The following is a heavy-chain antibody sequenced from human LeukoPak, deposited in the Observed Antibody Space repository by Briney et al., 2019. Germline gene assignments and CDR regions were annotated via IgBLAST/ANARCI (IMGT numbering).Heavy chain of an antibody. Sequence: SGGSLRLSCAASGFTFSDYYMSWIRQAPGKGLEWVSYISSSSSYTNYADSVKGRFTISRDNAKNSLYLQMNSLRAEDTGVYYCARSGYSSGWDQFYYYGMDVWGQGTTVTVSS. J-gene: IGHJ6*02. V-gene: IGHV3-11*06. D-gene: IGHD6-19*01. CDR2: ISSSSSYT. CDR1: GFTFSDYY. CDR3: ARSGYSSGWDQFYYYGMDV.